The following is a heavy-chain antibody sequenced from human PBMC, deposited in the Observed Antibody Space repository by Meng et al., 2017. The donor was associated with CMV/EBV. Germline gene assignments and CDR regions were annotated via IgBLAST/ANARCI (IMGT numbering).Heavy chain of an antibody. Sequence: GPPGQSGAGVTKPGASVKVSCKASGYTFTRYYMHWVRQAPGPGLEGMGIINPSGGSTSYAQKFQGRVTMTRDTSTSTVYMALSSLRSEDTAVYYCALAEYSSSLFDYWGQGTLVTVSS. CDR3: ALAEYSSSLFDY. CDR1: GYTFTRYY. CDR2: INPSGGST. V-gene: IGHV1-46*01. J-gene: IGHJ4*02. D-gene: IGHD6-13*01.